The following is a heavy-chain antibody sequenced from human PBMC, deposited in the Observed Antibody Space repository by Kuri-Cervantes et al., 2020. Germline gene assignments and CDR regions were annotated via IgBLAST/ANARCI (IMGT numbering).Heavy chain of an antibody. V-gene: IGHV3-74*01. J-gene: IGHJ4*02. CDR3: AKVNYYDSSGQLDY. Sequence: GGSLRLSCAASGFTFSSYWMHWVRQVPGKGLVWVTRINSDVSITTYADSVKGRFTISRDNAKNSLYLQMNSLRAEDTAVYYCAKVNYYDSSGQLDYWGQGTLVTVSS. D-gene: IGHD3-22*01. CDR2: INSDVSIT. CDR1: GFTFSSYW.